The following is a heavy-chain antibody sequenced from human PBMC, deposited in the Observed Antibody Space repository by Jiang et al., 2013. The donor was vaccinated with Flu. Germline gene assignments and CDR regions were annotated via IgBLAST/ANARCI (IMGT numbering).Heavy chain of an antibody. CDR1: GFTFTSHY. D-gene: IGHD3-22*01. V-gene: IGHV1-46*01. CDR3: ASHFDSNGYDAFDF. Sequence: SGAEVKQPGASVRISCKTSGFTFTSHYFHWVRQAPGQGLEWMGIINPSGGSTNYAQKFHGRVTLTTDTSTSTVCMELSSLRSEDTAVYYCASHFDSNGYDAFDFVGPRDSGHRLF. J-gene: IGHJ3*01. CDR2: INPSGGST.